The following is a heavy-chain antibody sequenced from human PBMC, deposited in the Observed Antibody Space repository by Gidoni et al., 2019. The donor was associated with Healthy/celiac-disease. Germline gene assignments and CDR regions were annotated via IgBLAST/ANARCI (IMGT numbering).Heavy chain of an antibody. CDR2: ISAYNGNT. Sequence: QVQLVQSGAEVKKPGASVKVSCKASGSTFTSYGISWVRQAPGQGLEWMGWISAYNGNTNYAQKLQGRVTMTTDTSTSTAYMELRSLRSDDTAVYYCARDRAFYNWNDEEAFDYWGQGTLVTVSS. CDR1: GSTFTSYG. D-gene: IGHD1-20*01. J-gene: IGHJ4*02. CDR3: ARDRAFYNWNDEEAFDY. V-gene: IGHV1-18*04.